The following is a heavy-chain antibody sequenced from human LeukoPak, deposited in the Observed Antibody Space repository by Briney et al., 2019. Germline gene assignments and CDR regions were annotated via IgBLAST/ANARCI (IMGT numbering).Heavy chain of an antibody. CDR3: TSSFSMPLRINY. V-gene: IGHV3-49*04. D-gene: IGHD2/OR15-2a*01. J-gene: IGHJ4*02. CDR2: IRSKAYGGTT. Sequence: PGGSLRLSCTASGFTFGDYAMSWVRQAPGKGRGWEGFIRSKAYGGTTEYAASVKGRFTISRDDSKSIAYLQMNSLKTEDTAVYYCTSSFSMPLRINYWGQGTLVTVSS. CDR1: GFTFGDYA.